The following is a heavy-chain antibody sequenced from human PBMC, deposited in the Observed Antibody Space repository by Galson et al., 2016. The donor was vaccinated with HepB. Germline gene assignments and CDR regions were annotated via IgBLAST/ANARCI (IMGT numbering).Heavy chain of an antibody. CDR1: GFTFGNYW. CDR3: VKGAGSGSSLDDY. V-gene: IGHV3-7*01. Sequence: SLRLSCAASGFTFGNYWMTWVRQTPGKGLEWVAAIKSDGSNKYYVASVKGRFTVSRDNAENSLYLQMNSLRPEDTAVYYCVKGAGSGSSLDDYWGQGPLVTVPS. CDR2: IKSDGSNK. D-gene: IGHD1-26*01. J-gene: IGHJ4*02.